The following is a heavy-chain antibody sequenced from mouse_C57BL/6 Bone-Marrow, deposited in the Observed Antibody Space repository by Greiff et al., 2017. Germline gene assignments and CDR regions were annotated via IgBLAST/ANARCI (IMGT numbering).Heavy chain of an antibody. CDR1: GYTFTSYW. Sequence: QVQLKESGAELVKPGASVKVCCKASGYTFTSYWMHWVKQRPGQGLEWIGRIHPSDSDTNYNQKFKGKATLTVDKSSSTAYMQLSSLTSEDSAVYYCAISLRPMGAMDYWGQGTSVTVSS. CDR2: IHPSDSDT. CDR3: AISLRPMGAMDY. D-gene: IGHD1-2*01. V-gene: IGHV1-74*01. J-gene: IGHJ4*01.